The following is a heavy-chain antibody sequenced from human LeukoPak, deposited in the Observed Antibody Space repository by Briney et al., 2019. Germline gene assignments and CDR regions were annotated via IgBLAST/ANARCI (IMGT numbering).Heavy chain of an antibody. D-gene: IGHD3-22*01. CDR1: GFTFSNAW. V-gene: IGHV3-15*07. J-gene: IGHJ5*02. CDR2: IRSNSDGGTI. CDR3: ATDFYDST. Sequence: GGSLTLSCATSGFTFSNAWMNWVRQAPGKGLEWVGRIRSNSDGGTIDYAAPVKGRFTLSRDDSKTTLYLQMNSLQTEDTAVYYCATDFYDSTWGQGTLVTVSS.